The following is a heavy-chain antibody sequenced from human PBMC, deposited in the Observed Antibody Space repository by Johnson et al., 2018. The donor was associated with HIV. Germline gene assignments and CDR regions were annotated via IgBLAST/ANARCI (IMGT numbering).Heavy chain of an antibody. J-gene: IGHJ3*02. Sequence: QVQLVESGGGVVQPGRSLRLSCAASGFTFSTFGMHWVRQAPGKGLEWVSVIYCGGSSYYADSVKGRFTISRVNSKNTLYLQMNSLTTEDTSVYYCVREGGGGYNYGGGAFDIWGQGTMVTVSS. CDR3: VREGGGGYNYGGGAFDI. CDR1: GFTFSTFG. V-gene: IGHV3-NL1*01. D-gene: IGHD5-18*01. CDR2: IYCGGSS.